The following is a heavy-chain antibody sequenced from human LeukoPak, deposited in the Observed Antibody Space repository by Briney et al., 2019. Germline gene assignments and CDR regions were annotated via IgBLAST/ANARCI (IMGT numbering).Heavy chain of an antibody. V-gene: IGHV3-30*02. J-gene: IGHJ3*02. CDR3: AKNRVLRFLEWLSLDAFDI. CDR1: GFTFSSYG. CDR2: IRYDGSNK. D-gene: IGHD3-3*01. Sequence: GGSLRLSCAASGFTFSSYGMHWVRQAPGKGLEWVAFIRYDGSNKYYADSVKGRFTISRDNSKNTLYLQMNSLRAEDTAVYYCAKNRVLRFLEWLSLDAFDIWGQGTMVTVSS.